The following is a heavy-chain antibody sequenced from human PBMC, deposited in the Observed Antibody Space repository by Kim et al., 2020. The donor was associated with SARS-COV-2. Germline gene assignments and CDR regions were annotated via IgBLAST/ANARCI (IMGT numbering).Heavy chain of an antibody. D-gene: IGHD2-2*01. CDR1: GASISSSNW. Sequence: SETLSLTCAVSGASISSSNWWSWVRQPPGKGLEWIGEIYHSGSTNYNPSLKSRVTISVDKSKNQFSLNLSSVTAADTAVYYCARESKNAAFDYWGQGTLVTVSS. J-gene: IGHJ4*02. V-gene: IGHV4-4*02. CDR3: ARESKNAAFDY. CDR2: IYHSGST.